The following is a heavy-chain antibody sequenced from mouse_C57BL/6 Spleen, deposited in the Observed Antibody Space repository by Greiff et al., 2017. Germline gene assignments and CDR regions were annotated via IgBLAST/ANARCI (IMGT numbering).Heavy chain of an antibody. D-gene: IGHD1-1*01. CDR1: GYTFTDYE. Sequence: VQLQQSGAELVRPGASVTLSCKASGYTFTDYEMHWVKQTPVHGLEWIGAIDPETGGTAYNQKFKGKAILTADKSSSTAYMELRSLTSEDSAVYYCTRLDGSSHWYFEVWGTGTTVTVSS. J-gene: IGHJ1*03. CDR3: TRLDGSSHWYFEV. CDR2: IDPETGGT. V-gene: IGHV1-15*01.